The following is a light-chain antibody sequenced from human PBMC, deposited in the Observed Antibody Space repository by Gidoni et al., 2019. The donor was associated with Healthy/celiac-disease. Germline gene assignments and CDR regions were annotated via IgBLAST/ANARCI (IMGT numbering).Light chain of an antibody. Sequence: EIVLTQSPATLSASPGERATLSCRASQSVSSNLAWYQQKPGQAPRLLIYGASTRATGIPARFRGSGSGTEFTLTISRLQSEDFAVYYCQQYNNWPPLTFGGGTRVKIK. CDR1: QSVSSN. J-gene: IGKJ4*01. CDR3: QQYNNWPPLT. V-gene: IGKV3-15*01. CDR2: GAS.